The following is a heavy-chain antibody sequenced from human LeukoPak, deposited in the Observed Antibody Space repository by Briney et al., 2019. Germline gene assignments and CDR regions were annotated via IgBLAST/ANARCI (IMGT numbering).Heavy chain of an antibody. V-gene: IGHV4-59*01. CDR1: GGSFSAYY. D-gene: IGHD3-22*01. CDR2: IYYSGST. CDR3: ARPYYYDSSGYYYDY. Sequence: PSETLSLTCAVYGGSFSAYYWSWIRQPPGKGLEWIGYIYYSGSTNYNPSLKSRVTISVDTSKNQFSLKLSSVTAADTAVYYCARPYYYDSSGYYYDYWGQGTLVTVSS. J-gene: IGHJ4*02.